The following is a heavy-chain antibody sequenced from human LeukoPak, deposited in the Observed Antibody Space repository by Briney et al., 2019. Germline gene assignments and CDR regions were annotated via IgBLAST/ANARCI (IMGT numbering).Heavy chain of an antibody. J-gene: IGHJ3*02. CDR1: GGSISSYY. CDR2: IHYSGST. V-gene: IGHV4-59*01. CDR3: ARDFMYFSRHYGDYEGDAFDI. D-gene: IGHD4-17*01. Sequence: PSETLSLTCTVSGGSISSYYWSWIRQPPGKGLEWIGYIHYSGSTNYNPSLKSRVTISVDTSKNQFSLKLSSVTAADTAVYYCARDFMYFSRHYGDYEGDAFDIWGQGTMVTVSS.